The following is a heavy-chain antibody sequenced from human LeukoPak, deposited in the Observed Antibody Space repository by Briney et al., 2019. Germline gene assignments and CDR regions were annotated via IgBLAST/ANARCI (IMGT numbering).Heavy chain of an antibody. D-gene: IGHD3-10*01. CDR2: ISVYNGNT. V-gene: IGHV1-18*01. Sequence: GASVKVSCKASGYTFSSYGLTWVRQAPGQALAWMGWISVYNGNTNYAQKFQGRVTMTIDTSTSTAYMELRSLRSDDTAVYFCARHPGYGSGYGSGSYPLDYWGQGTLVTVSS. CDR3: ARHPGYGSGYGSGSYPLDY. J-gene: IGHJ4*02. CDR1: GYTFSSYG.